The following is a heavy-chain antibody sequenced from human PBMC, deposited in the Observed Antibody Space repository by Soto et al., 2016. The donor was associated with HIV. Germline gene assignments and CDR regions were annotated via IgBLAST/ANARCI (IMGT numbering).Heavy chain of an antibody. CDR2: MNPDSGNT. D-gene: IGHD2-15*01. V-gene: IGHV1-8*03. J-gene: IGHJ4*02. CDR3: ARGRECSGGSCYYFDY. Sequence: QVQLVQSGAEVKKPGASVKVSCTASGYTFTSYDINWVRQATGQGLEWMGWMNPDSGNTDYAQKFQDRVTITRNTSIRTAYMELSSLRSEDTAVYYCARGRECSGGSCYYFDYWGQGTLVTVSS. CDR1: GYTFTSYD.